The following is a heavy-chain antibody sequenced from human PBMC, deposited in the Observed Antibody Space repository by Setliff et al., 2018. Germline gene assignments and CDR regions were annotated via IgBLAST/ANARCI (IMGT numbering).Heavy chain of an antibody. D-gene: IGHD5-12*01. V-gene: IGHV4-39*07. J-gene: IGHJ2*01. Sequence: PPGKGLEWIGSINYYGSIFDDGTTYSTYYNPSLKSRATISIDTSKSQFSLKLSSMTAADTALYYCARNPDFLQYSFDLWGRGTLVTVSS. CDR3: ARNPDFLQYSFDL. CDR2: INYYGSIFDDGTTYST.